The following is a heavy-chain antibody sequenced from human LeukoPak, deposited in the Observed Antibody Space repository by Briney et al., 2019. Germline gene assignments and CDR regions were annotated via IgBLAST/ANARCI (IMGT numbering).Heavy chain of an antibody. Sequence: SETLSHTCVVYGGSFSGYYWSWIRQPPGKGLEWLGEINHGGSSSYNPSLKSRVTISVDTSRTQFSLSLSSVTAADTAVYFCARGRTARDFWSGYSHHWFDPWGQGTLVTVSS. CDR1: GGSFSGYY. V-gene: IGHV4-34*01. J-gene: IGHJ5*02. CDR2: INHGGSS. D-gene: IGHD3-3*01. CDR3: ARGRTARDFWSGYSHHWFDP.